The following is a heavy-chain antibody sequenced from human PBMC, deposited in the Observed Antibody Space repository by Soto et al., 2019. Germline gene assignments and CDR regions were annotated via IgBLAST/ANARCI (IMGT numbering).Heavy chain of an antibody. CDR3: ARQIYDSDTGPNFQYYFDS. V-gene: IGHV5-10-1*01. CDR2: IDPSDSQT. D-gene: IGHD3-22*01. CDR1: GYSFAGYW. J-gene: IGHJ4*02. Sequence: GESLKISCKGSGYSFAGYWITWVRQKPGKSLDWMGRIDPSDSQTYYSPSFRGHVTISVTKSITTVFLQWSSLRASDTAMYYCARQIYDSDTGPNFQYYFDSWGQGTPVTVSS.